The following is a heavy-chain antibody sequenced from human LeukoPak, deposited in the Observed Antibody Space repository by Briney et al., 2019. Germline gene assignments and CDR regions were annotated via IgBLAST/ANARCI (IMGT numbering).Heavy chain of an antibody. CDR1: GYTFTSYA. J-gene: IGHJ5*02. CDR3: ARDRITMVRGVRNRGWFDP. V-gene: IGHV7-4-1*02. CDR2: INTNTGNP. Sequence: EASVKAPCKASGYTFTSYAMNWVRQAPGQGLEWMGWINTNTGNPTYAQGFTGRFVFSLDTSVSTAYLQISSLKAEDTAVYYCARDRITMVRGVRNRGWFDPWGQGTLVTVSS. D-gene: IGHD3-10*01.